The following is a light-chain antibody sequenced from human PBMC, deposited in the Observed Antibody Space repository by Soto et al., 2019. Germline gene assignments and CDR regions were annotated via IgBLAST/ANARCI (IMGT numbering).Light chain of an antibody. CDR2: DVS. V-gene: IGKV1-5*01. CDR3: QQYNSYWKM. CDR1: QSISNH. Sequence: DIQMTQSPSSLSASVEDRVIITCRASQSISNHLNWYQQKPGKAPKLLIYDVSTLESGVPSRFSGSGSGTEFTLTISSLQPDDFATYYCQQYNSYWKMFGQGTKVDIK. J-gene: IGKJ1*01.